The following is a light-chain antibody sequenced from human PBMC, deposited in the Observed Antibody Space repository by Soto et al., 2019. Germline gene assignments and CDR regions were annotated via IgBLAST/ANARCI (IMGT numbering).Light chain of an antibody. CDR1: QAVSSIL. CDR3: QQHGFSPI. J-gene: IGKJ4*01. Sequence: EVVLTQSPGTLSLSPGERATLSCRASQAVSSILLAWYQQKPGQAPRLLIYGASSRATGIPDRFSGSGSGTDFTLTVSRLEPEDFAVYYCQQHGFSPIFGGGTKVDIK. CDR2: GAS. V-gene: IGKV3-20*01.